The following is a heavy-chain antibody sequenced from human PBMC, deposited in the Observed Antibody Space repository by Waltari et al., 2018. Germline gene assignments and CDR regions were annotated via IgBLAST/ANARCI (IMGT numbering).Heavy chain of an antibody. CDR1: GGSIRTAAYY. CDR3: ARGVLGDLSPYFDY. CDR2: IYYIGST. J-gene: IGHJ4*02. V-gene: IGHV4-31*03. D-gene: IGHD3-16*02. Sequence: QVQLQESGPGLVKPSQTLSLTCTVSGGSIRTAAYYWSWIRHHPGKGLEWIGYIYYIGSTYYNPSLESRITISLDTSKNQFSLKLSSVTAADTAVYYCARGVLGDLSPYFDYWGQGILVTVSS.